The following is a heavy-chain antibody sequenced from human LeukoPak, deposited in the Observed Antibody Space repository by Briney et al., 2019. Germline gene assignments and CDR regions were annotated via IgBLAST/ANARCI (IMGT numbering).Heavy chain of an antibody. J-gene: IGHJ4*02. CDR2: VYKTGHT. CDR3: APHRFGEPHFEY. V-gene: IGHV4-59*08. D-gene: IGHD3-10*01. CDR1: GGSFSSFY. Sequence: SETLSLTCAVYGGSFSSFYWSWIRQPPGKGLEWIGFVYKTGHTNYNPSLKSRVAISLDGSKSQVSLRLTSVTAADTAVYYCAPHRFGEPHFEYWGRGTLVSVSS.